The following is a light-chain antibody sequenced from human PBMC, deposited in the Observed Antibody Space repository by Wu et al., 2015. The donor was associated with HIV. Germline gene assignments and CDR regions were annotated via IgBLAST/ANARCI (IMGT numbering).Light chain of an antibody. V-gene: IGKV3-20*01. Sequence: EIVLTQSPATLSLSPGERASLSCRTSQSVVDGYLAWYQQKSGQAPRLLIFATSRRATGVPDRFSGSGSGTDFTLTISRLEPEDFAVYYCHHYGVSLLFSFGPGTRVGIK. CDR3: HHYGVSLLFS. CDR1: QSVVDGY. J-gene: IGKJ3*01. CDR2: ATS.